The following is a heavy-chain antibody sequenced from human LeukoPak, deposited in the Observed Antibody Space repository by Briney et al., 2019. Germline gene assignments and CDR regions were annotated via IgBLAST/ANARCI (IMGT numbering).Heavy chain of an antibody. J-gene: IGHJ4*02. V-gene: IGHV3-23*01. CDR2: ISGSGDTT. CDR3: AKELTTERTPGVDS. Sequence: PGGSLRLSCTASGFTFSSYSMSWVRQGPGTGLEWVSAISGSGDTTFYADSVKGRFTISRGNSKKTLYLQVNSLRAEDTAVYFCAKELTTERTPGVDSWGQGTLVTVSS. D-gene: IGHD4-17*01. CDR1: GFTFSSYS.